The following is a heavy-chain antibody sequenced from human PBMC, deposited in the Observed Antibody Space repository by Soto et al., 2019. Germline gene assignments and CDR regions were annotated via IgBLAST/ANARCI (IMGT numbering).Heavy chain of an antibody. Sequence: SGPTLGNPTQTLTLACTFSGFSLNSVGAGVGWIRQPPGKGLEWLSLIYWNDDKRYSPSMRSRLTITKDTSKNQVVLLMTDMDPVDTATYYCAHRGYGDYPRDNWFDPWGQGALVTVSS. J-gene: IGHJ5*02. V-gene: IGHV2-5*01. CDR3: AHRGYGDYPRDNWFDP. D-gene: IGHD4-17*01. CDR2: IYWNDDK. CDR1: GFSLNSVGAG.